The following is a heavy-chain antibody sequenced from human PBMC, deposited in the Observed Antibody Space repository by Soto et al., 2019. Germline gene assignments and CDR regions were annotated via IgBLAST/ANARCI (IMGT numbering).Heavy chain of an antibody. CDR1: GLTFSAYG. CDR3: AKASHCNKGRCSLGLIGDRAFDI. J-gene: IGHJ3*02. V-gene: IGHV3-30*18. CDR2: ISYDGSKK. D-gene: IGHD2-8*01. Sequence: GGSLSLSCEASGLTFSAYGMHWVRQAPGKGLEWVATISYDGSKKYFGDSVKGRSTISRDNSKSTLYLEMNSLRTEDTAVYYCAKASHCNKGRCSLGLIGDRAFDIWGQGTMVTVSS.